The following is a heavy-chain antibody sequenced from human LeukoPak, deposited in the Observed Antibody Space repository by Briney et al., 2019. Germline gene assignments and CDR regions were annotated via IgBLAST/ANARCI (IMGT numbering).Heavy chain of an antibody. CDR1: GFTFDDYG. CDR2: INWNGGTT. CDR3: AREGSGSPHYGMDV. J-gene: IGHJ6*02. V-gene: IGHV3-20*04. D-gene: IGHD3-10*01. Sequence: GGSLRLSCAASGFTFDDYGMSWVRQAPGKGLEWVSGINWNGGTTGYADSVKGRFTISRDNAKNSLYLQMNSLRAEDTALYYCAREGSGSPHYGMDVWRQGTTVTVSS.